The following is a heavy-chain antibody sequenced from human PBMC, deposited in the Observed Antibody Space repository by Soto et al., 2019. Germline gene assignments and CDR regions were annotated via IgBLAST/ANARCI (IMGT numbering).Heavy chain of an antibody. J-gene: IGHJ4*02. CDR1: GGTFSSYA. CDR2: IIPIFGTA. V-gene: IGHV1-69*06. CDR3: AGGIGYRSSWYSYYFVY. Sequence: QVQLVQSGAEVKKPGSSVKVSCKASGGTFSSYAISWVRQAPGQGLEWMGGIIPIFGTANYAQKFQGRVTITADKFTSTAYMELSSLRSEDTAVYYGAGGIGYRSSWYSYYFVYWGQGTLVTVSS. D-gene: IGHD6-13*01.